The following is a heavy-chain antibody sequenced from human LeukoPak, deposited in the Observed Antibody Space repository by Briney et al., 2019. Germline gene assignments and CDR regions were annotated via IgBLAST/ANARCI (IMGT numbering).Heavy chain of an antibody. CDR2: ISGSGDKT. CDR3: AKDLNYGFDS. Sequence: PGGSLRLSCAASGFAFRTYAMSWVRQAPGKGLEGVSAISGSGDKTFYAESVRGRSTISRDNSKNTLYLQMNSLRAEDTAVYYCAKDLNYGFDSWGQGTLVTVSS. V-gene: IGHV3-23*01. CDR1: GFAFRTYA. D-gene: IGHD3-10*01. J-gene: IGHJ4*02.